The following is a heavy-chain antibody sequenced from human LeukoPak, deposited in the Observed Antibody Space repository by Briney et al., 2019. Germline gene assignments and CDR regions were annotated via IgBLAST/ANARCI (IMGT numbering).Heavy chain of an antibody. CDR1: GYTFTGYY. J-gene: IGHJ4*02. CDR3: ARGRYGVVVVAATPELDY. CDR2: INPNSGGT. D-gene: IGHD2-15*01. Sequence: ASVKVSCKASGYTFTGYYMHWVRQAPGQGLEWMGWINPNSGGTNYAQKFQGWVTMTRDTSISTAYMELSRLRSDDTAVYYCARGRYGVVVVAATPELDYWGQGTLVTVSS. V-gene: IGHV1-2*04.